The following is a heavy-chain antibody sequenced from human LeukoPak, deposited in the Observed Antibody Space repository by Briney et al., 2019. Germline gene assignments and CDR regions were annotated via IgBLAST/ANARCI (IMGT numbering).Heavy chain of an antibody. CDR2: VYYSGST. Sequence: SETLSLTCTVSGSSISSGGEYWSWLRHLPGKGLEWIGYVYYSGSTYYNPSLESRITMSVDTTENQFSLKLTSVTAAYTAVYYCAREKTAYYYDRSGFPEGAFDVWGQGTMVTVSS. V-gene: IGHV4-31*03. D-gene: IGHD3-22*01. J-gene: IGHJ3*01. CDR1: GSSISSGGEY. CDR3: AREKTAYYYDRSGFPEGAFDV.